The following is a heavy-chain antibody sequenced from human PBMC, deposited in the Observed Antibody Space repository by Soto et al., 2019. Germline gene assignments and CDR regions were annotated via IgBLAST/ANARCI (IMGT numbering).Heavy chain of an antibody. CDR1: GFSLTDYY. Sequence: VQLVESGGDLVRPGGSLGLSCAASGFSLTDYYMNWIRQAPGKGLEWVSSISSSGSFVSYADSVKGRFSISRDNAKNFLYLQMNSLRAEDTAVYYCAGTYGSADYWGQGTLVTVSS. D-gene: IGHD3-10*01. CDR3: AGTYGSADY. J-gene: IGHJ4*02. CDR2: ISSSGSFV. V-gene: IGHV3-11*04.